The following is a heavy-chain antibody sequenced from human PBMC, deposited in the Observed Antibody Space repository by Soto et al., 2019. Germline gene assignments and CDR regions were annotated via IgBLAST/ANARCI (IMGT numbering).Heavy chain of an antibody. CDR1: GYTFTSYY. Sequence: GASVKVSCKASGYTFTSYYMHWVLQAPGQGLEWMGIINPSGGSTSCAQKFQGRVTMTRDTSTSTVYMELSSLRSEDTAVYYCARAHQAARRDSVDYYYYGMDVWGQGTTVTV. J-gene: IGHJ6*02. CDR2: INPSGGST. CDR3: ARAHQAARRDSVDYYYYGMDV. V-gene: IGHV1-46*01. D-gene: IGHD6-6*01.